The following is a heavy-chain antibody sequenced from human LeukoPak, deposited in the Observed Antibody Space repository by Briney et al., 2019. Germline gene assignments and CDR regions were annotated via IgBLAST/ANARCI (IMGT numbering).Heavy chain of an antibody. D-gene: IGHD4-17*01. V-gene: IGHV1-69*01. J-gene: IGHJ4*02. CDR1: GGTFSSYA. Sequence: ASVKVSCKASGGTFSSYAISWVRQAPGQGLEWMGGIIPIFGTANYAQKFQGRVTITADESTSTAYMELSSLRSEDTAVYYCARGHYGDYDRPFDYWGQGTLVTVSS. CDR2: IIPIFGTA. CDR3: ARGHYGDYDRPFDY.